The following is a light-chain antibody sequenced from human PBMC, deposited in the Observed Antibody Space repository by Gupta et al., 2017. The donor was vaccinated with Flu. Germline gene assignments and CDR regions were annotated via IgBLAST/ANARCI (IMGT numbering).Light chain of an antibody. V-gene: IGKV3-15*01. Sequence: EIVMTQSPATLSVSPGERASQSVSSNLAWYQQKPGQAPRLLIYGASTRATGIPTRFSGSGSGTEFTLTISSRQSEDFAVYYCQQYNNWPPLTFGGGTKVEIK. J-gene: IGKJ4*01. CDR1: QSVSSN. CDR3: QQYNNWPPLT. CDR2: GAS.